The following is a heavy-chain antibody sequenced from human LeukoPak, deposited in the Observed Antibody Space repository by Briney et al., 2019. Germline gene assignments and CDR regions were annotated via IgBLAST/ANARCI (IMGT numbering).Heavy chain of an antibody. CDR1: GYTLTGYY. CDR3: ARVPPRRHFDP. D-gene: IGHD1-1*01. Sequence: ASVKVSCKAPGYTLTGYYMHWVRQAPGQGLEWMGWINPNSGGTNYAQKFQGRVTMARDTSISTAYMELSRLRSDDTAVYYCARVPPRRHFDPWGQGTLVTVSS. V-gene: IGHV1-2*02. CDR2: INPNSGGT. J-gene: IGHJ5*02.